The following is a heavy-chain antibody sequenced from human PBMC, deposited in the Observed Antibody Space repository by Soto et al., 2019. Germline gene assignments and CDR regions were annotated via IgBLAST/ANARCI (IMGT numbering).Heavy chain of an antibody. D-gene: IGHD3-22*01. V-gene: IGHV4-31*03. CDR3: ARAESITMIVVVIGAFDI. CDR1: GGSISSGGYY. CDR2: IYYSGST. J-gene: IGHJ3*02. Sequence: SETLSLTFTVSGGSISSGGYYWSWIRQHPGKGLEWIGYIYYSGSTYYNPSLKSRVTISVDTSKNQFSLKLSSVTAADTAVYYCARAESITMIVVVIGAFDIWGQGTMVTVSS.